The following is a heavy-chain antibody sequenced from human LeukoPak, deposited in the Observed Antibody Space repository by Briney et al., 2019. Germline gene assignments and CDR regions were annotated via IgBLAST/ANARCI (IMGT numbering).Heavy chain of an antibody. CDR1: GGSFSGYY. CDR2: INHSGST. D-gene: IGHD5-24*01. V-gene: IGHV4-34*01. J-gene: IGHJ4*02. Sequence: PSETLSLTCAVYGGSFSGYYWSWIRQPPGKGLEWIGEINHSGSTNYNPSLKSRVTISVDTSKNQFSLKLSSVTAADTAVYYCARYIKEESGKMATIRYFDYWGQGTLVTVSS. CDR3: ARYIKEESGKMATIRYFDY.